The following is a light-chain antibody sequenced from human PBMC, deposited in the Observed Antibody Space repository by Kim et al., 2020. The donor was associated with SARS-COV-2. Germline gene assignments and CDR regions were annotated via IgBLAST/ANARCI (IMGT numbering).Light chain of an antibody. CDR2: DVN. CDR3: SSYTTSGTLL. V-gene: IGLV2-14*04. Sequence: GKSLTISCTGTSSDIGNYNYVSWYQQHPGKAPKLMIYDVNTRPSGVSYRFSGSKSGNTASLTISGLQAEDEADYYCSSYTTSGTLLFGGGTQLTVL. J-gene: IGLJ2*01. CDR1: SSDIGNYNY.